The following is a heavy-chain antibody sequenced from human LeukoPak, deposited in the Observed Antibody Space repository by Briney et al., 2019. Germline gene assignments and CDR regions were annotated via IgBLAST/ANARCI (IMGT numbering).Heavy chain of an antibody. CDR2: IDHRGDT. Sequence: PSETLSLTCAVYGGSFSRYYWRWIRQSPGKGLEWIAEIDHRGDTNYNPSVKSRVTISVDTSKNQFSLKMRSLSAADTALYYCARGATISETGYFAFWGQGTLVTVSS. V-gene: IGHV4-34*01. D-gene: IGHD5-24*01. J-gene: IGHJ4*03. CDR3: ARGATISETGYFAF. CDR1: GGSFSRYY.